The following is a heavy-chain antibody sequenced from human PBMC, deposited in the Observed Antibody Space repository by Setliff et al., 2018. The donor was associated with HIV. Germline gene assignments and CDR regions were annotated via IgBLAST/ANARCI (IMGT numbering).Heavy chain of an antibody. Sequence: GASVKVSCKASGYTFTSYGISWVRQAPGQGLEWMGWISAYNGNTNYAQKLQGRVTMTTDTSTSTAYMELRSLRSDDTAVYYCTRGHSGSYFEYYYYYHGMDVWGQGTTVTVSS. CDR1: GYTFTSYG. V-gene: IGHV1-18*01. CDR2: ISAYNGNT. D-gene: IGHD1-26*01. J-gene: IGHJ6*02. CDR3: TRGHSGSYFEYYYYYHGMDV.